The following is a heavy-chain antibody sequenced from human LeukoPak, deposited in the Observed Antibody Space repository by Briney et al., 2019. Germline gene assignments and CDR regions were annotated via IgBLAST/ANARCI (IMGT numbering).Heavy chain of an antibody. CDR2: INHSGST. J-gene: IGHJ4*02. V-gene: IGHV4-34*01. CDR1: GGSFSGYY. D-gene: IGHD3-16*01. Sequence: PSETLSLTCAVYGGSFSGYYWSWIRQPPGKGLEWIGEINHSGSTNYNPSLKSRVTISVDTSKNQFSLKLSSVTAADTAVYYRASLGGYYDYVLGSNWGRGTLVTVSS. CDR3: ASLGGYYDYVLGSN.